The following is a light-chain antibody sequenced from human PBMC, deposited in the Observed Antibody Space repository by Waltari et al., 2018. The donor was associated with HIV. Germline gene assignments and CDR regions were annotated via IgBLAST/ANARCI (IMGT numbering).Light chain of an antibody. CDR2: WAS. J-gene: IGKJ5*01. Sequence: DIVMTQSPGSLAVSLGQRATIHCTSSQSVLSSSNNKNYLAWYQQRPGQPPKLLISWASARESGVSDRISGSGSGTDFTLTINSLQAEDVAVYYCQQYYNTPSITFGQGTRLEIK. CDR3: QQYYNTPSIT. V-gene: IGKV4-1*01. CDR1: QSVLSSSNNKNY.